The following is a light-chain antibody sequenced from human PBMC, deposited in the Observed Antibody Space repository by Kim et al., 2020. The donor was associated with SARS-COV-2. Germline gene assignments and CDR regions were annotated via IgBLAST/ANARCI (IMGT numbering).Light chain of an antibody. CDR1: SCNIENNY. CDR3: GTWDSNLSAVV. V-gene: IGLV1-51*01. CDR2: DNN. Sequence: GQKVTISCSGSSCNIENNYVSWYQQRPGTAPNRLIYDNNKRPSGIPDRFSGSKSGTSATLGITGLQTGDEADYYCGTWDSNLSAVVFGGGTQLTVL. J-gene: IGLJ3*02.